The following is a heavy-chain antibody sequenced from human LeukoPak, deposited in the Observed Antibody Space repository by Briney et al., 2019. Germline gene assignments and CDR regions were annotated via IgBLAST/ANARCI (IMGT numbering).Heavy chain of an antibody. CDR3: AREGRVGYYGSGSYSPHNWFDP. D-gene: IGHD3-10*01. CDR2: ISYDGSNK. V-gene: IGHV3-30*04. CDR1: GFTFSSYA. Sequence: GGSLRLSCAASGFTFSSYAMHWVRQAPGKGLEWVAVISYDGSNKYYADSVKGRFTISRDNSKNTLCLQMNSLRAEDTAVYYCAREGRVGYYGSGSYSPHNWFDPWGQGTLVTVSS. J-gene: IGHJ5*02.